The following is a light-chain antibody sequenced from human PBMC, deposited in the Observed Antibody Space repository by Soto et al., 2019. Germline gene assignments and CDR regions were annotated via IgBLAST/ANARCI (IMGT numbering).Light chain of an antibody. CDR3: QQANSFPFT. Sequence: KMTQSPASVPASLGAGVPIICRAGQHISTYLAWYQQKPGEAPKIMISAASSLGSGVPSRFIGSGSGTDFTLTISSLQPEDVATYYCQQANSFPFTFCGGTKVDTK. J-gene: IGKJ4*01. CDR1: QHISTY. V-gene: IGKV1-12*01. CDR2: AAS.